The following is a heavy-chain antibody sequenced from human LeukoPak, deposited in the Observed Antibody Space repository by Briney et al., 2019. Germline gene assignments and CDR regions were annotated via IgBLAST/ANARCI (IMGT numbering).Heavy chain of an antibody. Sequence: GGSLRLSCTASGFTVRSNYMRWVRQSPRKGLEWVSIMYSGGSTDYADSVKGRFIISRDDSKNTLYLQMNSLRAEDTAVYYCARDRYCSGGSCYGDAFDLWGQGTMVTVSS. CDR2: MYSGGST. V-gene: IGHV3-53*01. J-gene: IGHJ3*01. CDR1: GFTVRSNY. CDR3: ARDRYCSGGSCYGDAFDL. D-gene: IGHD2-15*01.